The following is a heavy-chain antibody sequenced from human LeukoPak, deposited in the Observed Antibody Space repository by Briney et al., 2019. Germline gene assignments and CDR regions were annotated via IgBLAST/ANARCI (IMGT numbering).Heavy chain of an antibody. CDR3: ARDSGSYRDTNFDY. D-gene: IGHD1-26*01. CDR2: ISYDGSNK. CDR1: GFTFSSYA. Sequence: GGSLRLSCAASGFTFSSYAMHWVRQAPGKGLEWVAVISYDGSNKYYADSVKGRPTISRDNSKNTLYLQMNSLRAEDTAVYYCARDSGSYRDTNFDYWGQGTLVTVSS. J-gene: IGHJ4*02. V-gene: IGHV3-30-3*01.